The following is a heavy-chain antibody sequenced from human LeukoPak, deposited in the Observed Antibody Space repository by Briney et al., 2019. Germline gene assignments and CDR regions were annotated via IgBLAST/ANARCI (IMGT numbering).Heavy chain of an antibody. CDR2: IYYSGSA. CDR3: ARQEQQLVVNPDAFDI. V-gene: IGHV4-59*08. J-gene: IGHJ3*02. Sequence: PSETLSLTCSVSGDSIRSYYWGWIRQPPGKGLEWIGNIYYSGSANYNPSLKSRVTISVDTSKNQFSLRLSPMTAADTAVYYCARQEQQLVVNPDAFDIWGQGTTVTVSS. CDR1: GDSIRSYY. D-gene: IGHD6-13*01.